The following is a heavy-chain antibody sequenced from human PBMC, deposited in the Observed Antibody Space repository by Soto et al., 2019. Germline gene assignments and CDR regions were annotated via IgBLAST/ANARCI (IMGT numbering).Heavy chain of an antibody. J-gene: IGHJ4*02. V-gene: IGHV3-7*01. CDR1: GFTCSNYW. CDR2: IKQDGGEK. CDR3: ARDSHAHFDY. Sequence: GGSLRLSCASSGFTCSNYWMIWVRQAPGRGLEWVASIKQDGGEKYYVDSVKGRFTISKDNAKNSLYLQLNSLRAGDTAVYYCARDSHAHFDYWGQGTLVTVSS.